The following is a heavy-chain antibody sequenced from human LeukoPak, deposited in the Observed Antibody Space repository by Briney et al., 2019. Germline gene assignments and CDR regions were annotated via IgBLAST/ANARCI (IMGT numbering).Heavy chain of an antibody. CDR3: AREKDYYYYYGMDV. Sequence: PGGSLRLSCAASGFTFSSYSMNWVRQAPGKGLEWLSYIDSSASTIYYADSVKGRFTISGDNAKNSLYLQMNSLRAEDTAVYHCAREKDYYYYYGMDVWGQGTTVTVS. CDR2: IDSSASTI. J-gene: IGHJ6*02. CDR1: GFTFSSYS. V-gene: IGHV3-48*04.